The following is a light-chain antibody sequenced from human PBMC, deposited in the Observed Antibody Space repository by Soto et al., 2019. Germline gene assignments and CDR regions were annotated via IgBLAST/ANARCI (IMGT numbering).Light chain of an antibody. CDR3: QQSYSTPYT. Sequence: DIQMTQSPSSLSASVGDRVTITCRASQDISNYVNWYQQKVGKVPKLLIYTAASRKSGVPSRFSGGGFGKYFTLTISSLQPEDFATYYCQQSYSTPYTFGPGTKVDIK. J-gene: IGKJ3*01. V-gene: IGKV1-39*01. CDR1: QDISNY. CDR2: TAA.